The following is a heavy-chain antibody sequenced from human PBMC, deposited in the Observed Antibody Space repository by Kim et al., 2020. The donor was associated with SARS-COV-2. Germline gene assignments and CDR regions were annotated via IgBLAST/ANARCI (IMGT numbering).Heavy chain of an antibody. Sequence: ASVKVSCKASGYTFTSYAMHWVRQAPGQGLEWMGWINAGNGNTNYSQKFQGRVTITTDTSASTAYMELSSLRSEDTAVYYCARGVFSGNDGSGTFDYWGQGTLVTVSS. V-gene: IGHV1-3*01. CDR3: ARGVFSGNDGSGTFDY. D-gene: IGHD3-10*01. CDR1: GYTFTSYA. J-gene: IGHJ4*02. CDR2: INAGNGNT.